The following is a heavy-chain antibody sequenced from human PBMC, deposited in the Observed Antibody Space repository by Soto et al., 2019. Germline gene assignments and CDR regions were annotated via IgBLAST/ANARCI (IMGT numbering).Heavy chain of an antibody. J-gene: IGHJ4*02. V-gene: IGHV3-21*06. Sequence: EVQLVESGGGLVKPGGSLRLSCAASGFTFTRYCMNWVRQAPGKGLEWVSSSSSTTNYIYYGDSMKGRFTISRDNAKNSRELEMNSLRAEDTAVYYCARESEDLTSNFDYWGQGTLGTVSS. CDR3: ARESEDLTSNFDY. CDR1: GFTFTRYC. CDR2: SSSTTNYI.